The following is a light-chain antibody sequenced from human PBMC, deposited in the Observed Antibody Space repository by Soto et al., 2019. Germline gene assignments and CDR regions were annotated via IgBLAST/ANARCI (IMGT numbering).Light chain of an antibody. J-gene: IGKJ3*01. CDR2: VAS. CDR1: QDIGTW. CDR3: QQVKISPSP. Sequence: DIQLTQSPSSVSASVGDRVTITCRASQDIGTWLAWYQQKPGKAPKLLIYVASNLQSGVPSRFSGLESGTDFNPPTPSLKPKDFPTSNFQQVKISPSPSGPGTKVDFK. V-gene: IGKV1-12*02.